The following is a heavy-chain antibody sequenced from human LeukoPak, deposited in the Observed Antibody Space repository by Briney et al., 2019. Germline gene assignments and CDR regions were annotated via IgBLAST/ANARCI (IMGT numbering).Heavy chain of an antibody. CDR2: ISAYNGNT. CDR1: GYTFTSYG. Sequence: GASVKVSCKASGYTFTSYGISWVRQAPGQGLEWMGWISAYNGNTNYAQKLQGRVTMTTDTSTSTAYMELRSLRSDDTAVYYCARGAEDCSSTSCYRGNWFDPWGQGTLVTVSS. CDR3: ARGAEDCSSTSCYRGNWFDP. J-gene: IGHJ5*02. V-gene: IGHV1-18*01. D-gene: IGHD2-2*02.